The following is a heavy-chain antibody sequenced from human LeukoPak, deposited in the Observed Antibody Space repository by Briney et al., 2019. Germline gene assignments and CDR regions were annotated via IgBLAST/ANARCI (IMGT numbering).Heavy chain of an antibody. Sequence: GGSLRLSCVASGYPFSQHGIHWVRQAPGRGVEWVAVIWPDGNKKEYADSVRGRFIVSKDNSENTLSLQMNSLRAEYTAVYYCVVVLVPAAVWQFDVWGRGTLVTVSS. CDR2: IWPDGNKK. J-gene: IGHJ2*01. D-gene: IGHD2-2*01. V-gene: IGHV3-33*01. CDR1: GYPFSQHG. CDR3: VVVLVPAAVWQFDV.